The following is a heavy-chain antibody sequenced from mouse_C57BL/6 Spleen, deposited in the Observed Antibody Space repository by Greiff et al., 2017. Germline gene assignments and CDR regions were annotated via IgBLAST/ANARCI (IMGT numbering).Heavy chain of an antibody. CDR2: IWWDDDK. Sequence: QVQLQQSGPGIFQPSPTLSLTCSFSGFSLSTFGMGVGWIRQPSGKGLEWLAPIWWDDDKYYNPALKSRLTISKDTSKNQVFLKIANVDTADTATYYCARFHYGSSYGDYWGQGTTLTVSS. J-gene: IGHJ2*01. CDR1: GFSLSTFGMG. V-gene: IGHV8-8*01. D-gene: IGHD1-1*01. CDR3: ARFHYGSSYGDY.